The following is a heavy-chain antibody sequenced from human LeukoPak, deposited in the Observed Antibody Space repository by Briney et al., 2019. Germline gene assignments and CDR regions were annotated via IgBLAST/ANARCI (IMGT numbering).Heavy chain of an antibody. D-gene: IGHD5-18*01. Sequence: GGSLRLSCAASGFTFSNYSMNWVRQTPGNRLEWVSSISSSSTYIYHADSVKGRFTISRDNAKNSLYLQMNSLRAEDTAVYYCAREPTAMILWGQGTLVTVSS. CDR1: GFTFSNYS. CDR2: ISSSSTYI. CDR3: AREPTAMIL. V-gene: IGHV3-21*01. J-gene: IGHJ4*02.